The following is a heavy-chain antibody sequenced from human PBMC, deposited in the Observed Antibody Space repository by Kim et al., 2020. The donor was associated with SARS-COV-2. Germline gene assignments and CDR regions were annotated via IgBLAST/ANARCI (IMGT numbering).Heavy chain of an antibody. Sequence: ASVKVSCKASGYTFTIYYINFFLHSTLQFLYFILFINPNIFNTFYSHNFHFIFTMTINTSISTAYMELSSLRSEDTAVYYCARAYRSNIVVVVAATTHFDYWGQGTLVTVSS. CDR3: ARAYRSNIVVVVAATTHFDY. J-gene: IGHJ4*02. D-gene: IGHD2-15*01. V-gene: IGHV1-8*01. CDR2: INPNIFNT. CDR1: GYTFTIYY.